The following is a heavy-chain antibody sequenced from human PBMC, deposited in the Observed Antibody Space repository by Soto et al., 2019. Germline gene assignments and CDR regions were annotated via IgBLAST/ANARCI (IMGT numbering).Heavy chain of an antibody. CDR3: ARKGSSWSPLSDYDYGMDV. D-gene: IGHD6-13*01. V-gene: IGHV1-8*01. J-gene: IGHJ6*02. CDR1: GYTFTNYD. Sequence: QVQLVQSGAEVKKPGASVKVSCKASGYTFTNYDINWVRQATGQGPEWMGWINPNTGKTGYAQKFQGRVTMTRNTSTSTAYMELTSLTSEDTAVFYCARKGSSWSPLSDYDYGMDVWGQGTMVTVSS. CDR2: INPNTGKT.